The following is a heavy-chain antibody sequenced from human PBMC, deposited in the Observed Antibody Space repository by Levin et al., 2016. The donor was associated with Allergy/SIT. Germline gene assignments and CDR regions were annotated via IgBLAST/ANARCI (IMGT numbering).Heavy chain of an antibody. V-gene: IGHV3-33*01. Sequence: VRQAPGKGLEWVAVIWYDGSNKYYADSVKGRFTISRDNSKNTLYLQMNSLRAEDTAVYYCARDVPNARGLFDYWGQGTLVTVSS. CDR3: ARDVPNARGLFDY. CDR2: IWYDGSNK. J-gene: IGHJ4*02.